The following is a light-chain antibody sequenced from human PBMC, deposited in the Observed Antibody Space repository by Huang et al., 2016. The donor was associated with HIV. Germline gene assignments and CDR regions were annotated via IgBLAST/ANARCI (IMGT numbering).Light chain of an antibody. V-gene: IGKV3-11*01. Sequence: EIVLTQSPATLSLSPGERVTLSCRASQGLANYLAWYQQKPGQAPRLLIYDASHRATGIPARFSGSGSGTDFTLTISSREPEDFAVYYCQQRGNWQLTFGGGTKVEIK. CDR1: QGLANY. CDR3: QQRGNWQLT. J-gene: IGKJ4*01. CDR2: DAS.